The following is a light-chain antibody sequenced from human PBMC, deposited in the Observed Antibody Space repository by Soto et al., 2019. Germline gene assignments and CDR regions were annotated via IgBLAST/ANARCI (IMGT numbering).Light chain of an antibody. Sequence: EIVMTQSPATLSVSPGERATLSCRASQFVSSNLAWYQQKPGQAPRLLIYGASTRATGIPARFSGSGSGTEFTLTISNLQSEDFAVYYCQQYNNWPLLTFGGGTKVDIK. V-gene: IGKV3D-15*01. CDR1: QFVSSN. CDR2: GAS. CDR3: QQYNNWPLLT. J-gene: IGKJ4*01.